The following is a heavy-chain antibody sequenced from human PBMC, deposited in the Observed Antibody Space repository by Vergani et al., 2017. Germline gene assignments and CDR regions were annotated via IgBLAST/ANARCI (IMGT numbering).Heavy chain of an antibody. Sequence: QVQLVQSGAEVKKPGASVKVSCKASGYTFTSYEINWVRQATGQGLEWMGWMNPNSGNTGYAQKFQGRVTITRNTSISTAYMELSSVRSEDTAVYYCAIQVSVAGPSCYYYGMDVWGQGTTVTVSS. CDR3: AIQVSVAGPSCYYYGMDV. D-gene: IGHD6-19*01. J-gene: IGHJ6*02. CDR1: GYTFTSYE. V-gene: IGHV1-8*03. CDR2: MNPNSGNT.